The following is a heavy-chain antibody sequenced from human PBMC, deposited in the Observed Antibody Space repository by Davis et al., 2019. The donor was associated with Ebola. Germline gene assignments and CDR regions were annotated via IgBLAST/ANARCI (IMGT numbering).Heavy chain of an antibody. CDR3: ARGPSIRGMDV. CDR2: INHSGST. CDR1: GGSFSGYY. Sequence: SETLSLTCAVYGGSFSGYYWSWIRQPPGKGLEWIGEINHSGSTNYNPSLKSRVTISVDTFKNQFSLKLSSVTAADTAVYYCARGPSIRGMDVWGQGTTVTVSS. D-gene: IGHD2-21*01. V-gene: IGHV4-34*01. J-gene: IGHJ6*02.